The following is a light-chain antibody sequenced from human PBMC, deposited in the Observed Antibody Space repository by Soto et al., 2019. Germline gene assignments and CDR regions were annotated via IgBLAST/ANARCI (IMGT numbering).Light chain of an antibody. V-gene: IGKV3-11*01. CDR3: QQRNSWPPTFT. CDR1: QSVSSY. J-gene: IGKJ5*01. Sequence: ESVLTQSPGTLSLSPGERATLSCRATQSVSSYLAWYQQKPGQAPRLLIYDASNRATGIPARFSGSGSGTDFTLTISSLEPEDFAVYYCQQRNSWPPTFTFGQGTRLEIK. CDR2: DAS.